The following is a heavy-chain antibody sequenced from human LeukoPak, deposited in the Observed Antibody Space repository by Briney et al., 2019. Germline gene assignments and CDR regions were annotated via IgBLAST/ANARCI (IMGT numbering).Heavy chain of an antibody. J-gene: IGHJ4*02. CDR2: ISYDGSNK. CDR1: GFTFSSYA. V-gene: IGHV3-30-3*01. CDR3: ARDGRRTSITIFGVPDY. D-gene: IGHD3-3*01. Sequence: GGSLRLSCAASGFTFSSYAMHWVRQAPGKGLEWVAIISYDGSNKYYADSVKGRFTISRDNSKNTLYLQMNSLRAEDTAVYYCARDGRRTSITIFGVPDYWGQGTLVTVSS.